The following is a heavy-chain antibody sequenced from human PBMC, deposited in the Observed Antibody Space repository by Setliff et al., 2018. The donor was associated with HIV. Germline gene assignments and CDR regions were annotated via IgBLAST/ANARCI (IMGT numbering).Heavy chain of an antibody. CDR1: GGSISSGYYY. CDR2: IYYSGNP. D-gene: IGHD6-6*01. V-gene: IGHV4-31*03. CDR3: ATRPRIAARPFDY. Sequence: PSETLSLTCTVSGGSISSGYYYWSWIRQHPGKGLEWIGYIYYSGNPFYNPSLRSRVTISLDTSKNQFSLELTSLTAADTAVYYCATRPRIAARPFDYWGQGMLVTVSS. J-gene: IGHJ4*02.